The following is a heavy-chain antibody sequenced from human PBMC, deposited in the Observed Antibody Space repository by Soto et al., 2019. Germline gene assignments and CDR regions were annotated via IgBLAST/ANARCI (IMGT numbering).Heavy chain of an antibody. V-gene: IGHV4-4*02. Sequence: QVQLQESGPGLVKPSGTLSLTCAVSGGSVSSSNWWSWVRQPQGKGLDWIGEIYHSGSTNYNPSLKTRVTISVDKSKNQFSLKLSSVTAADTAVYYCAKCITALGPIDYWGQGTLVTVSS. CDR3: AKCITALGPIDY. J-gene: IGHJ4*02. D-gene: IGHD6-6*01. CDR2: IYHSGST. CDR1: GGSVSSSNW.